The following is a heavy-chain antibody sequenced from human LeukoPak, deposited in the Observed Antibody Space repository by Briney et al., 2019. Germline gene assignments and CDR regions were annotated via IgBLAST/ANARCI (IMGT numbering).Heavy chain of an antibody. CDR3: ARMVGLRLGELSFHY. CDR2: IYYSGST. D-gene: IGHD3-16*02. Sequence: SQTLSLTCTVSGGSISSGGYYWSWIRQHPGKGLEWIGYIYYSGSTYYNPSLKSRVTISVDTSKNQFSLKLSPVTAADTAVYYCARMVGLRLGELSFHYWGQGTLVTVSS. J-gene: IGHJ4*02. CDR1: GGSISSGGYY. V-gene: IGHV4-31*03.